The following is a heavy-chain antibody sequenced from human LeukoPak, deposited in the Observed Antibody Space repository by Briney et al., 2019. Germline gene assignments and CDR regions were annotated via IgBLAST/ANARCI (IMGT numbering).Heavy chain of an antibody. CDR2: IYYSGST. Sequence: SETLSLTCTVSGGSVSSGSYYWSWIRQPPGKGLEWIGYIYYSGSTNYNPSLKGRVTISVDTSKNQFSLKLSSVTAADTAVYYCARKTYYYDSSGYYVLDYWGQGTLVTVSS. J-gene: IGHJ4*02. V-gene: IGHV4-61*01. CDR3: ARKTYYYDSSGYYVLDY. D-gene: IGHD3-22*01. CDR1: GGSVSSGSYY.